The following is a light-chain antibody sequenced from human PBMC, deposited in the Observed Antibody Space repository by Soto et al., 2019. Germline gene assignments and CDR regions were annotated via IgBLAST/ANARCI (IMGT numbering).Light chain of an antibody. CDR2: GAS. Sequence: EIVLTQSPGTLSLSPGERATHSCRASQSVSCSYLAWYQQKPGQAPRLLIYGASSKATGIPDRFSGSGSGTDFTLTISRLEPEDFAVYYCQQYGSSPLTFGGGTKVYIK. CDR1: QSVSCSY. CDR3: QQYGSSPLT. J-gene: IGKJ4*01. V-gene: IGKV3-20*01.